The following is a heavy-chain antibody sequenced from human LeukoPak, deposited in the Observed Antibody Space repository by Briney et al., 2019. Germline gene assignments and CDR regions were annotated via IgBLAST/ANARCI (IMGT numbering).Heavy chain of an antibody. D-gene: IGHD4-17*01. Sequence: GRSLRLSCAASGFTFSSYGMHWVRQAPGKGLEWVAVISYDGSNKYYADSVKGRFTISRDNSKNTLYLQMNSLRAEDTAVYYCAKARPTVTTLGYFDYWGQEPWSPSPQ. CDR3: AKARPTVTTLGYFDY. V-gene: IGHV3-30*18. J-gene: IGHJ4*01. CDR2: ISYDGSNK. CDR1: GFTFSSYG.